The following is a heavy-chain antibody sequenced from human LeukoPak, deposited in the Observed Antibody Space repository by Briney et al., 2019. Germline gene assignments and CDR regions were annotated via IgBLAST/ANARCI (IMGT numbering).Heavy chain of an antibody. CDR2: MNTNSGNT. J-gene: IGHJ5*02. V-gene: IGHV1-8*03. Sequence: ASVKVSCKASGYTFTSYDINWVRQATGQGLEWMGWMNTNSGNTGYAQKFQGRVTITRNTSIRTAYMELSSLRSEDTAVYYCARAQGRNWFDPWGQGTLVTVSS. CDR1: GYTFTSYD. CDR3: ARAQGRNWFDP.